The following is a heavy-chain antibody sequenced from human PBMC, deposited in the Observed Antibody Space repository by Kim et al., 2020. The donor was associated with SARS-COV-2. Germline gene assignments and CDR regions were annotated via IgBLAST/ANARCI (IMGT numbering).Heavy chain of an antibody. J-gene: IGHJ4*02. V-gene: IGHV3-23*01. D-gene: IGHD5-12*01. CDR3: AKVDIVATIHFDY. Sequence: YADPVTGRYTIPRDNTKNTLYLQMNSLRAEDTAVYYCAKVDIVATIHFDYWGQGTLVTVSS.